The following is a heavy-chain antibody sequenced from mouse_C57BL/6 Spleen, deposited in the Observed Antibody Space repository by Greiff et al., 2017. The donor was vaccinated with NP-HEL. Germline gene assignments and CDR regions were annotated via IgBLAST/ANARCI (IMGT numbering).Heavy chain of an antibody. Sequence: QVQLQQSGAELVKPGASVKISCKASGYAFSSYWMNWVKQRPGKGLEWIGQIYPGDGDTNYNGKFKGKATLTADKSSSTAYMQLLSLTSEDSSVYFCARSHYDYDEDYAMDYWGQGTSVTVSS. J-gene: IGHJ4*01. D-gene: IGHD2-4*01. CDR1: GYAFSSYW. CDR2: IYPGDGDT. V-gene: IGHV1-80*01. CDR3: ARSHYDYDEDYAMDY.